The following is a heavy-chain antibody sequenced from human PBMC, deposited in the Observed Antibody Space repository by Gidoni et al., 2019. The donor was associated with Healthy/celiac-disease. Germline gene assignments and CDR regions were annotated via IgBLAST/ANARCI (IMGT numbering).Heavy chain of an antibody. Sequence: EVQLVESGGGLVKPGGSLRLSCAASGFTFSSYSMNWVRQAPGKGLEWVSSISSSSSYIYYADSVKGRFTISRDNAKNSLYLQMNSLRAEDTAVYYCARDRDLDGYNWRTDFDYWGQGTLVTVSS. CDR1: GFTFSSYS. CDR3: ARDRDLDGYNWRTDFDY. D-gene: IGHD5-18*01. CDR2: ISSSSSYI. V-gene: IGHV3-21*01. J-gene: IGHJ4*02.